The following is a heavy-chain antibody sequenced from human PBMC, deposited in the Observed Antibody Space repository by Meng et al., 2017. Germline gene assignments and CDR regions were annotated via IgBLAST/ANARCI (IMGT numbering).Heavy chain of an antibody. V-gene: IGHV4-39*07. D-gene: IGHD2-21*02. CDR3: ARRRSGSTAILGAFDI. CDR2: IYYSGST. CDR1: GGSISSSSYY. Sequence: SETLSLTCTVSGGSISSSSYYWGWIRQPPGKGLEWIGSIYYSGSTYYNPSLKSRVTISVDTSKNQFSLKLSSVTAADTAMYCCARRRSGSTAILGAFDIWGQGTMVTVSS. J-gene: IGHJ3*02.